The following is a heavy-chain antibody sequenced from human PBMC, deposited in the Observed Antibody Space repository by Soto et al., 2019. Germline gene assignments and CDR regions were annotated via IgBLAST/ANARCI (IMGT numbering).Heavy chain of an antibody. D-gene: IGHD2-15*01. V-gene: IGHV3-23*01. CDR1: GFTFSSYA. CDR2: ISGSAGSTT. CDR3: AKVIRPENTHYGMDG. Sequence: EVQLLESGGGLVQPGGSLRLSCAASGFTFSSYAMTWVRQAPGKGLEWVSTISGSAGSTTYHAASVRGRFTMSRDNSKNTVRLEMNRLSPEDKAVYYCAKVIRPENTHYGMDGWGRGTTVTVSS. J-gene: IGHJ6*02.